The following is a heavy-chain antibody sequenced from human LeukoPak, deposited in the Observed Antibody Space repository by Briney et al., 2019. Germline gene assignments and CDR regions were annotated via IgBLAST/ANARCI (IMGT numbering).Heavy chain of an antibody. CDR1: GGTFSSYA. V-gene: IGHV1-69*04. D-gene: IGHD1-26*01. CDR3: ARGGGGSYYAGVSGVFDI. CDR2: IIPILVIA. J-gene: IGHJ3*02. Sequence: SVTVSCKASGGTFSSYAISWVRQAPGQGLEWMGRIIPILVIANYAQKSQGRVTITADKSTSTAYMELSILRSKDTAVYYGARGGGGSYYAGVSGVFDIWGQGTMVTVSS.